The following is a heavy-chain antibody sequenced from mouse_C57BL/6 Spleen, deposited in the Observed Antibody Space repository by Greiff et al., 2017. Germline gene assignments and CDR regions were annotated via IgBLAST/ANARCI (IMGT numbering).Heavy chain of an antibody. V-gene: IGHV5-6*01. Sequence: EVQGVESGGDLVKPGGSLKLSCAASGFTFSSYGMSWVRQTPDKRLEWVATISSGGSYTYYPDSVKGRFTISRDNAKNTLYLQMSSLKSEDTAMYYCARQGYGKGFADGGQGTLVTVSA. D-gene: IGHD2-10*02. CDR3: ARQGYGKGFAD. CDR1: GFTFSSYG. CDR2: ISSGGSYT. J-gene: IGHJ3*01.